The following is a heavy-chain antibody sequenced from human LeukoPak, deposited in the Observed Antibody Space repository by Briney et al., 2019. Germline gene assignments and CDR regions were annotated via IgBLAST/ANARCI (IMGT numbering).Heavy chain of an antibody. J-gene: IGHJ4*02. Sequence: SETLSLTCAVYGGSFSGYYWSWIRQPPGKGLEWIGEINHSGSTNYNPSLKSRVTISVDTSKNQFSLKLSSVTAADTAVYYCARGPGGSSWKTFDYWGQGTLVTVSS. V-gene: IGHV4-34*01. CDR1: GGSFSGYY. CDR3: ARGPGGSSWKTFDY. CDR2: INHSGST. D-gene: IGHD6-13*01.